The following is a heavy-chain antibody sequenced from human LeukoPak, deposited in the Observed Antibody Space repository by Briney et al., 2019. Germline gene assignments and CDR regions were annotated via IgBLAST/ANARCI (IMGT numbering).Heavy chain of an antibody. V-gene: IGHV4-38-2*02. J-gene: IGHJ5*02. CDR1: GYSIISDYF. CDR2: IFHSGSV. CDR3: ARGLGYSYGSVWFDP. D-gene: IGHD5-18*01. Sequence: SETLSLTCIVSGYSIISDYFWGWVRQPPGKGPEWIGSIFHSGSVFYNPSLRSRVTLSIEPSKNRFSLELTSVTAADTAIYYCARGLGYSYGSVWFDPWGQGTLVTVSS.